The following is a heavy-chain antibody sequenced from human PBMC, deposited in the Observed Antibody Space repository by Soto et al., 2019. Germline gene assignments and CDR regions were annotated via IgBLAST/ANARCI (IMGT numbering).Heavy chain of an antibody. Sequence: QVQLQESGPGLVKPSETLSLTCTVSGGSVSSGSYYWSWIRQPPGKGLEWIGYIYYSGSTNYNPSLKSRVTISVDTSKNQFSLKLSSVTAADTAVYYCARDLQAFDYWGQGTLVTVSS. V-gene: IGHV4-61*01. CDR3: ARDLQAFDY. CDR2: IYYSGST. J-gene: IGHJ4*02. CDR1: GGSVSSGSYY.